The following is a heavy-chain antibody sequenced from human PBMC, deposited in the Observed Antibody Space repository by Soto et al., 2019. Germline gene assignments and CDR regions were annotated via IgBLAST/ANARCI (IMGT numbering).Heavy chain of an antibody. CDR3: AREGRAAREGAPTFIDY. J-gene: IGHJ4*02. V-gene: IGHV1-18*04. CDR1: GYTFTSYG. CDR2: ISAYNGNT. D-gene: IGHD6-6*01. Sequence: QVQLVQSGAEVKKPGASVKVSCKASGYTFTSYGISWVRQAPGQGLEWMGWISAYNGNTNYAQKLQGRVTMTTDTPTSTADMELRSLRSDDTAVYYCAREGRAAREGAPTFIDYWGQGTLVTVSS.